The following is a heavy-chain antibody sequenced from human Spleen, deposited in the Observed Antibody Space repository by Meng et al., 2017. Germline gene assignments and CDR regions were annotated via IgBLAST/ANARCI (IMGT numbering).Heavy chain of an antibody. CDR3: ATSSYYDSSGFYFLS. V-gene: IGHV4-38-2*01. CDR2: IYHSGST. D-gene: IGHD3-22*01. J-gene: IGHJ5*02. Sequence: SETLSLTCAVSGYSISSGYYWGWIRQPPGKGLEWIGSIYHSGSTYYNPSLKSRVTISVDTSKNQFSLKLSSLTAADTAVYYCATSSYYDSSGFYFLSWGQGTLVTVSS. CDR1: GYSISSGYY.